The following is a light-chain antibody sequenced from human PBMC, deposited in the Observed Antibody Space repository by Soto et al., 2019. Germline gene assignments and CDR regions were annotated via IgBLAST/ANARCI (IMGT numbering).Light chain of an antibody. Sequence: DIVMTQSPDSLAVSLGERATINCKSSQSVLYSSNNKNYLAWYQQKPGQPPKLLLYWASTRESGVPGRFSGSGPGTDFTLTISSLQAEDVAVYYCQQSYSTPPMFGQGTKVEIK. CDR3: QQSYSTPPM. J-gene: IGKJ1*01. CDR2: WAS. V-gene: IGKV4-1*01. CDR1: QSVLYSSNNKNY.